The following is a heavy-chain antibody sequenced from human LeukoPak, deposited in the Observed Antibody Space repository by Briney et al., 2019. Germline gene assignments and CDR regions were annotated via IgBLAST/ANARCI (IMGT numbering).Heavy chain of an antibody. J-gene: IGHJ3*02. CDR1: GFTFSTYS. D-gene: IGHD3-22*01. CDR2: ISSNSRHI. CDR3: ASLLFYDSSGYREDAFDI. V-gene: IGHV3-21*06. Sequence: GGSLRLSCAASGFTFSTYSMNWVRQAPGKGLEWVSSISSNSRHIYYADSMRGRFTISRDNAKNSLYLQMNSLRAEDTAVYYCASLLFYDSSGYREDAFDIWGQGTMVTVSS.